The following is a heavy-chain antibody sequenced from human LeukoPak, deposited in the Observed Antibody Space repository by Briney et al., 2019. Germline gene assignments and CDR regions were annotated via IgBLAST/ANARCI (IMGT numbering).Heavy chain of an antibody. J-gene: IGHJ4*02. CDR3: GDGGGGTIRVLSRY. CDR2: ISGGGGST. CDR1: GFTFSSYA. Sequence: PGGSLRLSCAASGFTFSSYALTWVRQAPGKGLEWVTGISGGGGSTYYADSVKGRFTISRDNSKNTLYLQMNSLRAEDTAVYYWGDGGGGTIRVLSRYWGQRTLVTVSS. D-gene: IGHD1-7*01. V-gene: IGHV3-23*01.